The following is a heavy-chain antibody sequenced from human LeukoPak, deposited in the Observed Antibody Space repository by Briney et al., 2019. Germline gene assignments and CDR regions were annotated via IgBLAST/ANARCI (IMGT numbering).Heavy chain of an antibody. Sequence: GGSLRLSCAASGFTFSSYAMHWVRQAPGKGLEWVAVISYDGSNKYYADSVKGRFTISRDNSKNTLYLQMNSLRAEDTAVYYCAGGVRYFDWSPGYFDYWGQGTLVTVSS. CDR1: GFTFSSYA. CDR2: ISYDGSNK. D-gene: IGHD3-9*01. V-gene: IGHV3-30-3*01. CDR3: AGGVRYFDWSPGYFDY. J-gene: IGHJ4*02.